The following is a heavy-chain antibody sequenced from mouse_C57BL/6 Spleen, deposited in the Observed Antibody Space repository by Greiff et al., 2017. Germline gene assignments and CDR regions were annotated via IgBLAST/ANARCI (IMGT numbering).Heavy chain of an antibody. CDR3: TRRRFAD. Sequence: VQLQQSGAELVRPGASVTLSCKASGYTFTDYEMHWVKQTPVHGLEWIGAIDPETGGPAYNQKFKGKAILTADKSSSTAYMELRSLTSEDSAVYYCTRRRFADWGQGTLVTVSA. J-gene: IGHJ3*01. CDR1: GYTFTDYE. CDR2: IDPETGGP. V-gene: IGHV1-15*01.